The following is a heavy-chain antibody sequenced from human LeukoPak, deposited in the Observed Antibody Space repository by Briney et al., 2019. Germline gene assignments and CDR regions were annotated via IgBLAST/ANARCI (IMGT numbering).Heavy chain of an antibody. CDR1: GFTFSSYG. CDR3: AKSIRGSSASFDY. Sequence: PGRSLRLSCAASGFTFSSYGMHWVRQAPGKGLEWVAVIWYDGSNKYYADSVKGRFTISRDNSKNTLYLQMNSLRAEDTAVYYCAKSIRGSSASFDYWGQGTLVTVSS. V-gene: IGHV3-33*06. CDR2: IWYDGSNK. J-gene: IGHJ4*02. D-gene: IGHD3-10*01.